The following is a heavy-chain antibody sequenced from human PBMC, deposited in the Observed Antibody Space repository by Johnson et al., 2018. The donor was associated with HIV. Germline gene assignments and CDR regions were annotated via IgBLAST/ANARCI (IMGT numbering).Heavy chain of an antibody. Sequence: VQLVESGGGLVQPGGSLRLSCAASGFTFDMYWMHWVRQAPGKGLVWVSRINRFGSSTSYADFVKGRFTISRDNAKNTLYLQMNHLRAEDTAVYYCVRAVYSSTSSCAFDIWGQGTMVTVSS. CDR1: GFTFDMYW. CDR3: VRAVYSSTSSCAFDI. V-gene: IGHV3-74*02. J-gene: IGHJ3*02. CDR2: INRFGSST. D-gene: IGHD6-19*01.